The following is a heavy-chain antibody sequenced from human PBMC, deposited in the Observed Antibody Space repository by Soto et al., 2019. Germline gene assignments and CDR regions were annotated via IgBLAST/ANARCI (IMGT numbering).Heavy chain of an antibody. J-gene: IGHJ6*02. Sequence: GESLKISCKGSGYSFTSYWISWVRQMPGKGLEWMGRIDPSDSYTNYSPSFQGHVTISADKSISTAYLQWSSLKASDTAMYYCASSYGSGDRYYYGMDVWGQGTTVTVSS. V-gene: IGHV5-10-1*01. D-gene: IGHD3-10*01. CDR3: ASSYGSGDRYYYGMDV. CDR2: IDPSDSYT. CDR1: GYSFTSYW.